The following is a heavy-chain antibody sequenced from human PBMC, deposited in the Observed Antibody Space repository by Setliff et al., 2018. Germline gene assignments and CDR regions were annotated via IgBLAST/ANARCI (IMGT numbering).Heavy chain of an antibody. CDR2: IDSSSTWI. CDR1: GFTFSSYT. V-gene: IGHV3-21*01. D-gene: IGHD1-1*01. CDR3: VRGLSDRVNWFAFDY. Sequence: GGSLRLSCAASGFTFSSYTMNWVRQAPGQGLEWVSSIDSSSTWIYYADSVKGRFAISRDNAKNSLYLQMSSLRPEDTAIYFCVRGLSDRVNWFAFDYWGQGTLVTVSS. J-gene: IGHJ4*02.